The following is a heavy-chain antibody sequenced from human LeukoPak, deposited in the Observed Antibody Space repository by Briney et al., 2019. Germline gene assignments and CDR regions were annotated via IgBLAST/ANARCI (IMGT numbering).Heavy chain of an antibody. CDR2: IRSKAYGGTT. Sequence: RPGGSLRLSCAASGFTFSSYAMHWVRQAPGKGLEWVGFIRSKAYGGTTKNAASVKGRFTISRDDSRSIAYLQMNSLKTEDTAVYYCTRRYNYDSSGYYYVRDAFDIWGQGTMVTVSS. D-gene: IGHD3-22*01. CDR3: TRRYNYDSSGYYYVRDAFDI. V-gene: IGHV3-49*04. CDR1: GFTFSSYA. J-gene: IGHJ3*02.